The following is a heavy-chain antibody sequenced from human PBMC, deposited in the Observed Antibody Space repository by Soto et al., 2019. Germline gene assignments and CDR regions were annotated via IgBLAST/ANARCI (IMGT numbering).Heavy chain of an antibody. D-gene: IGHD3-9*01. CDR3: ATSYDTGFDP. V-gene: IGHV1-18*01. CDR2: ITPNSGYT. Sequence: QLQLMQSGGEARNPGASVKVSCEASGYKFSSYAISWLRQAPGQGLKWMGLITPNSGYTNYAQKFQGRLILTTDIPSSTAYMELTSLTYDDTAMYYCATSYDTGFDPWGQGTLVSVS. CDR1: GYKFSSYA. J-gene: IGHJ5*02.